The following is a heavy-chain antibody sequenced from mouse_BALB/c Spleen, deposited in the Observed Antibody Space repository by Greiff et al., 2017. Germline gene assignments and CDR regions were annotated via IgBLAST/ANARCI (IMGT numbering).Heavy chain of an antibody. Sequence: VHLVESGAELARPGASVKMSCKASGYTFTSYTMHWVKQRPGQGLEWIGYINPSSGYTNYNQKFKDKATLTADKSSSTAYMQLSSLTSEDSAVYYCARSPDGYYLMDYWGQGTSVTVSS. V-gene: IGHV1-4*01. D-gene: IGHD2-3*01. CDR3: ARSPDGYYLMDY. J-gene: IGHJ4*01. CDR2: INPSSGYT. CDR1: GYTFTSYT.